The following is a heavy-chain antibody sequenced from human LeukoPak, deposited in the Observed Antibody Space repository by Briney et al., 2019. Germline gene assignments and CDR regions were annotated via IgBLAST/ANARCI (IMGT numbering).Heavy chain of an antibody. V-gene: IGHV1-2*02. CDR3: AKTYYYDITGYLGH. CDR2: INPNSGGT. Sequence: GASVKVSCKASGYTFSGYYMHWVRQAPGQGLEWMGWINPNSGGTSYAQEFQGRVTMTRDTSISTAYMELSRLRSDDTAVYYCAKTYYYDITGYLGHWGQGTLVTVSS. J-gene: IGHJ4*02. D-gene: IGHD3-22*01. CDR1: GYTFSGYY.